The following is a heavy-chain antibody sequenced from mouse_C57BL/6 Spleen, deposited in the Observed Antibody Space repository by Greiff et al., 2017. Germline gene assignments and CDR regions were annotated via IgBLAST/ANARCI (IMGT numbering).Heavy chain of an antibody. CDR3: AVIYYGYERNFDY. D-gene: IGHD2-2*01. CDR2: IDPSDSYT. J-gene: IGHJ2*01. Sequence: QVQLQQPGAELVKPGASVKLSCKASGYTFTSYWMQWVKQRPGQGLEWIGEIDPSDSYTNYTQKFKGKSTLTVDTSSSTAYMQLSSLTSEDSAVYYCAVIYYGYERNFDYWGKGTTLTVSS. V-gene: IGHV1-50*01. CDR1: GYTFTSYW.